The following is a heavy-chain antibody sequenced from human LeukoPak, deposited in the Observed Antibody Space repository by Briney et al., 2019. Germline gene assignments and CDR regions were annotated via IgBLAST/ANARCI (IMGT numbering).Heavy chain of an antibody. J-gene: IGHJ5*02. V-gene: IGHV3-74*03. CDR3: APQQTYSPYNWFDP. CDR1: GFTISNYW. CDR2: IHPDGSIT. D-gene: IGHD5-12*01. Sequence: GGSLRLSCVGSGFTISNYWMHWVRHAPGTGLVWVSRIHPDGSITTYADSVKGRFTISRDNAKNTLYLQMNSLRAEDTAVYYCAPQQTYSPYNWFDPWGQGTLVTVSS.